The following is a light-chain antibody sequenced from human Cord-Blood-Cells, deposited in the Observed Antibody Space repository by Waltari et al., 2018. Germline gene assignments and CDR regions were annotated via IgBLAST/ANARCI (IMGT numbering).Light chain of an antibody. CDR3: SSYTSSSTVV. CDR1: SSAVGGYNY. J-gene: IGLJ2*01. V-gene: IGLV2-14*01. Sequence: QSALTQPASVSGSPGQSITISCTGTSSAVGGYNYVPWYHQHPGQAPKVMIYEVSNRPSVFSNRFSGANSGNTASLTIAGLQAEDEADYCCSSYTSSSTVVFGGGTKLTVL. CDR2: EVS.